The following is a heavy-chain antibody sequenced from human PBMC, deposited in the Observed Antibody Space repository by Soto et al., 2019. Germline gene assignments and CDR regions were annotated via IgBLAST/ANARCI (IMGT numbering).Heavy chain of an antibody. CDR3: ARPYCRSTRCYLYYYGMEV. CDR1: GFTFSVSA. V-gene: IGHV3-30-3*01. D-gene: IGHD2-2*01. CDR2: ISSDGSHQ. Sequence: QVQVVESGGGVVQPGTSLRLSCAASGFTFSVSAIHWVRQAPGKGLEWVAVISSDGSHQYYADSVRGRFTISRDNPKNTLYLQMNSLSAEDTAVYYCARPYCRSTRCYLYYYGMEVWGPGTTVTVSS. J-gene: IGHJ6*02.